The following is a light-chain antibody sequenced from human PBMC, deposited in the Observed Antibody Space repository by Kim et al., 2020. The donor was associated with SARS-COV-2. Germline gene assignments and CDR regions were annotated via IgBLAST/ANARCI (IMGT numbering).Light chain of an antibody. V-gene: IGLV2-14*03. CDR2: DVS. J-gene: IGLJ2*01. CDR3: SSYTSGSTL. Sequence: PGQSITFSCTGTHTDIGAYNYVSWYQQHPGQAPRLLIYDVSNRPSGVSNRFSGSKSGNTASLAISGLQTEDEAHYYCSSYTSGSTLFGGGTQLTVL. CDR1: HTDIGAYNY.